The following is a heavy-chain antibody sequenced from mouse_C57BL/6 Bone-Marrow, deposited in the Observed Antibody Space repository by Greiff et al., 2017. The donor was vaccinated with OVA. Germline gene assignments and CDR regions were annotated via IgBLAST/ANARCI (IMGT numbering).Heavy chain of an antibody. V-gene: IGHV1-82*01. D-gene: IGHD1-1*01. J-gene: IGHJ2*01. CDR2: IYPGDGDT. Sequence: QVQLQQSGPELVKPGASVKISCKASGYAFSSSWMNWVKQRPGKGLEWIGRIYPGDGDTNYNGKFKGKATLTADKSSSTAYMQLSSLTSEDSAVHFCARERSSLYYFDYWGQGTTLTVSS. CDR1: GYAFSSSW. CDR3: ARERSSLYYFDY.